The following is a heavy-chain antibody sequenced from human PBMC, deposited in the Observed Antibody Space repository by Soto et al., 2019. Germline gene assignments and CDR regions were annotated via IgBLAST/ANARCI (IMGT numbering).Heavy chain of an antibody. CDR1: GFTVSSNY. Sequence: GGSLRLSCAASGFTVSSNYMSWVRQAPGKGLEWVSVIYSGGSTYYADSVKGRFTISRHNSKNTLYLQMNSLRAEDTAVYYCAIRGGQASLSIDYWGQGTLVTVSS. J-gene: IGHJ4*02. V-gene: IGHV3-53*04. D-gene: IGHD3-16*01. CDR2: IYSGGST. CDR3: AIRGGQASLSIDY.